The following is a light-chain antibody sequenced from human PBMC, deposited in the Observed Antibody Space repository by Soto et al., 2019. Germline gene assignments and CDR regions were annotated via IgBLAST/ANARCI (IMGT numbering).Light chain of an antibody. CDR3: QQLNSYPT. V-gene: IGKV1-9*01. CDR2: AAS. CDR1: QSISSY. Sequence: DIQMTQSPSSLSASVGDRVTITCRASQSISSYLNWYKQKPGKAPKLLIYAASSLQSGVPSSLSGSGSGTEFTLTISSLKPEDFATYYCQQLNSYPTFGQGTKVDIK. J-gene: IGKJ1*01.